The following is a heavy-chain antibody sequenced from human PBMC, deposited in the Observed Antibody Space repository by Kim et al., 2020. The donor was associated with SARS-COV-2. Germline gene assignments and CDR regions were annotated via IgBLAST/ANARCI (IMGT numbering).Heavy chain of an antibody. Sequence: DSVNGGFTISRDNAKNSLYLQMNSLRAEDTAVYYCAKATVTTRESWFDPWGQGTLVTVSS. J-gene: IGHJ5*02. V-gene: IGHV3-11*01. D-gene: IGHD4-17*01. CDR3: AKATVTTRESWFDP.